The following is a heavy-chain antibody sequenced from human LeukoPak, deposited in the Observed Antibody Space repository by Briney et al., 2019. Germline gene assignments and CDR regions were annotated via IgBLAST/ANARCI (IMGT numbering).Heavy chain of an antibody. Sequence: GGSLRLSCAASGFTFSSYGMHWVRQAPGKGLEWVAVIWYDGSNKYYADSVKGRFTISRDNSKNTLYLQMNSLRAEDTAVYYCARDYDILTGSLDYWGQGTLVTVSS. CDR1: GFTFSSYG. J-gene: IGHJ4*02. D-gene: IGHD3-9*01. CDR3: ARDYDILTGSLDY. V-gene: IGHV3-33*01. CDR2: IWYDGSNK.